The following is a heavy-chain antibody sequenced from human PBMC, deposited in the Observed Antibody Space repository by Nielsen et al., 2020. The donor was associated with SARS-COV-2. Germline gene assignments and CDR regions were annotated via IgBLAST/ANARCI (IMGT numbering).Heavy chain of an antibody. D-gene: IGHD3-3*01. Sequence: SETLSLTCTVSGDSINNSYWTWIRQPPEKGLEYIGYIHYTGTTNYHPSLKSRLTMSVDTSKNQFSLKLSSVTAADTAVYFCARLGRDFWSGYSDSWGQGTLVTVSS. J-gene: IGHJ5*01. CDR2: IHYTGTT. V-gene: IGHV4-59*13. CDR3: ARLGRDFWSGYSDS. CDR1: GDSINNSY.